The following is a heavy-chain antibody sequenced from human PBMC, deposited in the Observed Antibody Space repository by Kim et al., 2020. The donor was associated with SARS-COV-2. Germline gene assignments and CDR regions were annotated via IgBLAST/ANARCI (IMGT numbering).Heavy chain of an antibody. CDR3: AKPQTNSSGWYDAFDI. D-gene: IGHD6-19*01. V-gene: IGHV3-33*06. CDR2: IWYDGSNK. CDR1: GFTFSSYG. Sequence: GGSLRLSCAASGFTFSSYGMHWVSQAPGKGLEWVAVIWYDGSNKYYADSVKGRFTISRDNSKNTLYLQINSMRTEDTAVYYCAKPQTNSSGWYDAFDIWGQGTMVTVSS. J-gene: IGHJ3*02.